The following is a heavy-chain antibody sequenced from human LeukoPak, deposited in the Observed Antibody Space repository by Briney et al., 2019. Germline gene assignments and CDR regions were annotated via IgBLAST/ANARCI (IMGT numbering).Heavy chain of an antibody. CDR1: GFTFSSYG. V-gene: IGHV3-30*02. CDR3: AKDRYYDIPFDY. Sequence: GGSLRLSCAASGFTFSSYGMHWVRQAPGKGLEWVAFIRYDGSNKYYADSVKGRFTISRDNSKNTLYLQMNSLRAGDTAVYYCAKDRYYDIPFDYWGQGTLVTVSS. D-gene: IGHD3-9*01. J-gene: IGHJ4*02. CDR2: IRYDGSNK.